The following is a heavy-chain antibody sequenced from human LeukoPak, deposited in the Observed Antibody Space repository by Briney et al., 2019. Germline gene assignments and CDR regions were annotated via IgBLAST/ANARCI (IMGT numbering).Heavy chain of an antibody. D-gene: IGHD3-22*01. CDR3: ARDKGDYYDSSGYTYDY. CDR2: ISYDGSNK. J-gene: IGHJ4*02. Sequence: GGSLRLSCAASGFTFSSYAMPWVRQAPGKGLEWVAVISYDGSNKYYADSVKGRFTISRDNSKNTLYLQMNSLRAEDTAVYYCARDKGDYYDSSGYTYDYWGQGTLVTVSS. CDR1: GFTFSSYA. V-gene: IGHV3-30-3*01.